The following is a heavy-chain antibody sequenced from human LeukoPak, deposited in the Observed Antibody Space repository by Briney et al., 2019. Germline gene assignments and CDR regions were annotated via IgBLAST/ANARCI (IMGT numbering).Heavy chain of an antibody. Sequence: SETLSLTCTVSGASISSDYWSWLRQPPGKGLEWIGYINYSGTTNYNLSLKSRVTISLDTSKTQFSLKLNSVTAGDTAVYYCARVEWELLGDGVFVISGEGTICTAS. CDR3: ARVEWELLGDGVFVI. J-gene: IGHJ3*02. V-gene: IGHV4-59*12. CDR1: GASISSDY. CDR2: INYSGTT. D-gene: IGHD1-26*01.